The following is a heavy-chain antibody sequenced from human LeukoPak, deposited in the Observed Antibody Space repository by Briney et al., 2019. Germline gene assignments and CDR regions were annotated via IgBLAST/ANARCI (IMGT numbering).Heavy chain of an antibody. CDR2: IKQDGSEK. D-gene: IGHD3-3*01. Sequence: GGSLRLSCAVSGFTFSRYWMTWVRQAPGKGLEWVANIKQDGSEKYSVDSVKGRFTISRDNAKNSLYLQMNSLRAEDTAVYYCATAVFPTRPFYGFWSGWDYWGQGTLVTVSS. J-gene: IGHJ4*02. V-gene: IGHV3-7*03. CDR1: GFTFSRYW. CDR3: ATAVFPTRPFYGFWSGWDY.